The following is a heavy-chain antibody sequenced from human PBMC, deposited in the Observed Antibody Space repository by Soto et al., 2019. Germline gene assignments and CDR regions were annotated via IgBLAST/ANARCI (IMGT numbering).Heavy chain of an antibody. CDR3: ARDGGIAVAGTGWFDP. D-gene: IGHD6-19*01. J-gene: IGHJ5*02. CDR2: IYYSGST. CDR1: GGSISSYY. Sequence: SETLSLTCTVSGGSISSYYWSWIRQPPGKGLEWIGYIYYSGSTNYNPSLKSRVTISVDTSKNQFSLKLSSVTAADTAVYYCARDGGIAVAGTGWFDPWGQGTLVTVSS. V-gene: IGHV4-59*01.